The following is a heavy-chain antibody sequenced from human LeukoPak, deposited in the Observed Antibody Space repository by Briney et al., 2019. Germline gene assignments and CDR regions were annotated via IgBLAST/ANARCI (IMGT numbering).Heavy chain of an antibody. D-gene: IGHD2-2*01. CDR1: GFTFDDYA. J-gene: IGHJ3*02. CDR3: AKGHCSRTTCYLPGAFDM. Sequence: GGSLRLSCEGSGFTFDDYAMYWVRQAPGKGLEWVSGITWNSGVRGYADSVKGRFTIARDNAKKSLYLQMNSLRTEDTGLYYCAKGHCSRTTCYLPGAFDMWGQGTMVTVSS. CDR2: ITWNSGVR. V-gene: IGHV3-9*01.